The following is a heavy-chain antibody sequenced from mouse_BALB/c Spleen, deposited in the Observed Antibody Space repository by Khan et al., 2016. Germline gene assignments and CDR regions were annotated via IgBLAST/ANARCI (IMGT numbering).Heavy chain of an antibody. J-gene: IGHJ2*01. Sequence: EVELVESGGGLVKPGGSLKLSCAASGFTFSSHAMSWVRQTPEKRLEWVASIRSGGTTFYPDSLKGRFTISKDNARNILFFQMTSLRSEDTAMYYCVRGVIIVVDYFDYWGQGTTLTVSS. V-gene: IGHV5-6-5*01. CDR1: GFTFSSHA. CDR3: VRGVIIVVDYFDY. CDR2: IRSGGTT. D-gene: IGHD1-1*01.